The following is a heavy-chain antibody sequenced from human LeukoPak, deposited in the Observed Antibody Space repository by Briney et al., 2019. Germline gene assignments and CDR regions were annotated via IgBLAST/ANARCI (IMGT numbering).Heavy chain of an antibody. CDR2: IKEDGSEK. Sequence: GGSLRISCAASGFTFSTYWMSWVRQAPGKGLEWVANIKEDGSEKYYVDSLKGRFTISRDNVKNSLYLQINSLRDEDTAVYYCGRDSFESDIDYWGQGTLVTVSS. CDR3: GRDSFESDIDY. CDR1: GFTFSTYW. V-gene: IGHV3-7*01. D-gene: IGHD3-10*01. J-gene: IGHJ4*02.